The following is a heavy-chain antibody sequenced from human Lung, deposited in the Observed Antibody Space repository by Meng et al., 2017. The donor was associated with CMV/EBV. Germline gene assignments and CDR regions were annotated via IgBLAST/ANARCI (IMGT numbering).Heavy chain of an antibody. Sequence: SCAASGLTVSNNYMTWVRQAPGKGLECVSVIFSGGSTYYVDSVKGRFTISRDASKNTRYLQMNNLRADDTAVYYCSRGYPDGDFDSWGPGTLVTVSS. CDR2: IFSGGST. J-gene: IGHJ4*02. CDR3: SRGYPDGDFDS. V-gene: IGHV3-53*01. D-gene: IGHD1-14*01. CDR1: GLTVSNNY.